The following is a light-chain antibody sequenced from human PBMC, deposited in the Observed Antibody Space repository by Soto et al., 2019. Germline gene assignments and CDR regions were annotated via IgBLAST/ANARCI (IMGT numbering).Light chain of an antibody. CDR1: SSDVGGYNY. Sequence: QSLLTQPASVSRAPGQSITISCSGTSSDVGGYNYVSWYQQHPGKAPKLMIYEVSNRPSGVSNRFSGSKSGNTASLTISGLQAEEEFVYDCNSITSSSLQLLGNGTK. V-gene: IGLV2-14*01. CDR2: EVS. J-gene: IGLJ1*01. CDR3: NSITSSSLQL.